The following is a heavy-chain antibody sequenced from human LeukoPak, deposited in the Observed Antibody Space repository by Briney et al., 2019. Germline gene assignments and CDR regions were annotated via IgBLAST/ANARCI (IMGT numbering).Heavy chain of an antibody. V-gene: IGHV5-51*01. J-gene: IGHJ6*02. CDR3: ARHLATVTASRQYYYYGMDV. Sequence: GESLRISCKGSGYSFTSYWISWVRQMPGKGLEWMGIIYPVDSDIRYNPSFQGQVTISVDKSISTTYLQWSSLKASDTAIYYCARHLATVTASRQYYYYGMDVWGQGTTVTVSS. CDR1: GYSFTSYW. D-gene: IGHD4-17*01. CDR2: IYPVDSDI.